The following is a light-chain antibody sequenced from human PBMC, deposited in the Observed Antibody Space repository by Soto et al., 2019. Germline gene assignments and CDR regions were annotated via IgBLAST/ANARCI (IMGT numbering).Light chain of an antibody. J-gene: IGKJ4*01. CDR3: QQYGSSPLT. CDR2: GAS. V-gene: IGKV3-20*01. CDR1: QSVSSS. Sequence: EIMMTQSPAALSVSPGERATLSCRATQSVSSSLAWYQQKPGQAPRLLIYGASNRATGIPDRFSGSGSGTDFTLTISRLEPEDFAVYYCQQYGSSPLTFGGGTRWIS.